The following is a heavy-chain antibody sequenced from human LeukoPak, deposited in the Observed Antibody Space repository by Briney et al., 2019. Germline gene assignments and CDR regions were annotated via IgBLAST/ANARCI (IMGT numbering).Heavy chain of an antibody. Sequence: SETLSLTCAVYGGSFSGYYWSWIRQPPGKGLEWNGEINHSVSTNYNPSPKSRVTISVDTSKNQFSLKLSSVTAADTAVYYCARGGRSRGSMSFYHMDVWGKGATVTVSS. D-gene: IGHD3-10*01. J-gene: IGHJ6*03. CDR1: GGSFSGYY. V-gene: IGHV4-34*01. CDR2: INHSVST. CDR3: ARGGRSRGSMSFYHMDV.